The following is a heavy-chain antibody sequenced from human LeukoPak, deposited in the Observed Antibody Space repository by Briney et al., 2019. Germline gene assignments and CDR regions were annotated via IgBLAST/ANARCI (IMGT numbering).Heavy chain of an antibody. D-gene: IGHD5-18*01. CDR2: ISWDGGST. Sequence: QPGGSLRLSCAASGFTFDDYTMYWVRQAPGKGLEWVSLISWDGGSTYYADSVKGRFTISRDNSKNSLYLQMNSLRTEDTALYYCAKGPSRIQLELLYFDYWGQGTLVTVSS. CDR1: GFTFDDYT. J-gene: IGHJ4*02. V-gene: IGHV3-43*01. CDR3: AKGPSRIQLELLYFDY.